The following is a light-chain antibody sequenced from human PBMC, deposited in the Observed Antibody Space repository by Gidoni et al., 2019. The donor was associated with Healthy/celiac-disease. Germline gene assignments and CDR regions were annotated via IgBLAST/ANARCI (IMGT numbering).Light chain of an antibody. J-gene: IGKJ2*01. V-gene: IGKV1-9*01. CDR1: QGISSY. CDR2: AAS. CDR3: QQLNSYPHT. Sequence: DIQLTQSPSFLSASVGDRVTITCRASQGISSYLAWHQQKPGKAPKLLIYAASTLQSGVPSRFSGSGSGTEFTLTISSLQPEEFATYYCQQLNSYPHTFGQGTKLEIK.